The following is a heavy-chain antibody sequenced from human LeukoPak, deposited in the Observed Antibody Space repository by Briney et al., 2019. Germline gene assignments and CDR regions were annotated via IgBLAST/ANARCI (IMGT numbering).Heavy chain of an antibody. D-gene: IGHD6-13*01. Sequence: GRSLRLSCAASGFTFSDYYMSWIRQAPGKGLEWVSYISSSGSTIYYADSVKGRFTISRDNAKNSLYLQMNSLRAEDTAVYYCARSEYSSSWYSWGQGTLVTVSS. CDR1: GFTFSDYY. V-gene: IGHV3-11*04. CDR3: ARSEYSSSWYS. CDR2: ISSSGSTI. J-gene: IGHJ4*02.